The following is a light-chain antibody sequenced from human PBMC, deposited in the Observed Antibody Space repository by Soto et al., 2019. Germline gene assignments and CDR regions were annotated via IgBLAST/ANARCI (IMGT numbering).Light chain of an antibody. J-gene: IGLJ2*01. V-gene: IGLV2-8*01. CDR3: SSYAGSSTWV. CDR2: EVS. Sequence: QSAPTQPSSASGSPGQSATISCTGTSSDVGGYNYVSWYQQYPGKAPKLMIYEVSKRPSGVPGRFSGSKSGNTASLTVSGLQAEDEADYYCSSYAGSSTWVFGGGTKVTVL. CDR1: SSDVGGYNY.